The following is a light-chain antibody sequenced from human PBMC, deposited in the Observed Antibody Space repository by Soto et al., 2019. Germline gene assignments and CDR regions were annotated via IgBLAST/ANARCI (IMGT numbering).Light chain of an antibody. CDR3: CSYAGSDTFV. V-gene: IGLV2-11*01. CDR1: SSDVGVYNY. Sequence: QSALTQPRSVSGSPGQSVTISCTGTSSDVGVYNYVSWYQQYPGKAPKIMIYDVSKRPSGVPDRFSGSKSDNTASLTISGLQAEDEADYYCCSYAGSDTFVFGIGTKVTV. CDR2: DVS. J-gene: IGLJ1*01.